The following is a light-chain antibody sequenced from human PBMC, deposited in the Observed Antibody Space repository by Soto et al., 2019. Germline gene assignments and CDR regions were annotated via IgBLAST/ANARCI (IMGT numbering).Light chain of an antibody. CDR3: CSYTVTTTRDGRV. V-gene: IGLV2-14*01. Sequence: QSALTQPASVSGSPGQSIAISCTGTSSDVGDHNYVSWYQQRPGKAPELIIYDVTNRPSGVSNRFSGSKSGNTASLTISGLQAEDEADYYCCSYTVTTTRDGRVFGGGTKLTVL. CDR1: SSDVGDHNY. CDR2: DVT. J-gene: IGLJ3*02.